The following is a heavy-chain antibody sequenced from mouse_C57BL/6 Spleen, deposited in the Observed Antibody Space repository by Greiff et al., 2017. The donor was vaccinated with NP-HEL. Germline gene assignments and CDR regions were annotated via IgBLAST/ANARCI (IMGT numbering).Heavy chain of an antibody. CDR1: GYAFSSSW. CDR3: ARWDYDYDSYYYAMDY. D-gene: IGHD2-4*01. V-gene: IGHV1-82*01. Sequence: VQRVESGPELVKPGASVKISCKASGYAFSSSWMNWVKQRPGKGLEWIGRIYPGDGDTNYNGKFKGKATLTADKSSSTAYMQLSSLASEDSAVYFCARWDYDYDSYYYAMDYWGQGTSVTVAS. J-gene: IGHJ4*01. CDR2: IYPGDGDT.